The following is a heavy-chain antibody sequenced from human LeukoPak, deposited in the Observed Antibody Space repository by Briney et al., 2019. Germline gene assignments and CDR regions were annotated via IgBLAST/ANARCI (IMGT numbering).Heavy chain of an antibody. CDR2: ISSGSSYI. CDR1: GFAFSAYG. Sequence: GGSLRLSCAASGFAFSAYGMNWVRQAPGKGLEWVSSISSGSSYIYYAESVKGRFTLSRDNAENSLYLQMNSLRAEDTAVYYCARAAIAAARIYYYMDVWGKGTTVTVSS. D-gene: IGHD6-13*01. J-gene: IGHJ6*03. CDR3: ARAAIAAARIYYYMDV. V-gene: IGHV3-21*01.